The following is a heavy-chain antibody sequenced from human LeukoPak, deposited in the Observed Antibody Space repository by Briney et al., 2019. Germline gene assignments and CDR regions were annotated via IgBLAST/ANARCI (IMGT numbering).Heavy chain of an antibody. CDR2: ISYDGSNK. CDR3: ARTYPGIAVAGTGFDY. V-gene: IGHV3-30*04. Sequence: GRSLRLSCAASGFTFSSYAMHWVRQAPGKGLEGVAVISYDGSNKYYADSVKGRFTISRDNSKNTLYLQMNSLRAEDTAVYYCARTYPGIAVAGTGFDYWGQGTLVTVSS. J-gene: IGHJ4*02. D-gene: IGHD6-19*01. CDR1: GFTFSSYA.